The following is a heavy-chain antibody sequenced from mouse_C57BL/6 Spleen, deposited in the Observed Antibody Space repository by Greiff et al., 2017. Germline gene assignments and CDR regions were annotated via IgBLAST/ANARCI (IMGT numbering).Heavy chain of an antibody. D-gene: IGHD2-4*01. CDR1: GYTFTDYE. CDR3: TRDDYDVWFAY. J-gene: IGHJ3*01. V-gene: IGHV1-15*01. CDR2: IDPETGGT. Sequence: SGAELVRPGASVTLSCKASGYTFTDYEMHWVKQTPVHGLEWIGAIDPETGGTAYNQKFKGKAILTADKSSSTAYMELRSLTSEDSAVYYCTRDDYDVWFAYWGQGTLVTVSA.